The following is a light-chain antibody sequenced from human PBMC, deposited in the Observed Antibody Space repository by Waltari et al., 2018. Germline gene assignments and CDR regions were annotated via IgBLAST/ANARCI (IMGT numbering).Light chain of an antibody. CDR2: DTS. V-gene: IGLV7-46*01. CDR3: LLFYSGAEV. J-gene: IGLJ2*01. CDR1: TGAVPRRHH. Sequence: QAVVTQEHSLTVSPGGTVTLTCGSTTGAVPRRHHPYWSQQKPGQAPRTLIYDTSNKHSWTPARFSGSLLGGKAALTLSGAQPEDEAEYYCLLFYSGAEVFGGGTQLTVL.